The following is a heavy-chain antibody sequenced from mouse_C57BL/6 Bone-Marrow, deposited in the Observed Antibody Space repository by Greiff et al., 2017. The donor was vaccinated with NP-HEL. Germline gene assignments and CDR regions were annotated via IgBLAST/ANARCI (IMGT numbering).Heavy chain of an antibody. J-gene: IGHJ1*03. V-gene: IGHV1-47*01. CDR2: FHPYNGGT. CDR1: GYTFTTYP. CDR3: ARGRYFAF. Sequence: VQLKQSGAELVKPGASVKMSCKASGYTFTTYPIEWVKQNHGKSLEWIGNFHPYNGGTKYIEKFKGKATLTVDKSSSTVYLELRRLTSDDSSVYYCARGRYFAFWGTGTTVTVSS.